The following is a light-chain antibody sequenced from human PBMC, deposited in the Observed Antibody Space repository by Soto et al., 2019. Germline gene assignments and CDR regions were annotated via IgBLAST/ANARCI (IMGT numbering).Light chain of an antibody. V-gene: IGKV1-27*01. J-gene: IGKJ3*01. CDR3: QKYNSGTRT. CDR1: QGITNY. Sequence: DIQMTQSPSSLSASVGDRVTITCRASQGITNYLAWYQQKPGKVPKLLIYGASTLQSGVPSRFSGSGSGTDFTLTISNLQPEDVATYYCQKYNSGTRTFGPGTTVDI. CDR2: GAS.